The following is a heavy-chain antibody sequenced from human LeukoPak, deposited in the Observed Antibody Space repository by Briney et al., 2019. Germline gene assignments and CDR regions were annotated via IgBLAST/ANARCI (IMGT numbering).Heavy chain of an antibody. J-gene: IGHJ4*02. CDR2: IYSGGST. CDR1: GFTVSSNY. CDR3: ARDALNKYYDFWSGYYVNY. V-gene: IGHV3-66*01. Sequence: GGSLRLSCAASGFTVSSNYMSWVRQAPGKGLEWVSVIYSGGSTYYADSVKGRFTISRDNSKNTLYLQMNSLRAEDTAVYYCARDALNKYYDFWSGYYVNYWGQGTLVTVSS. D-gene: IGHD3-3*01.